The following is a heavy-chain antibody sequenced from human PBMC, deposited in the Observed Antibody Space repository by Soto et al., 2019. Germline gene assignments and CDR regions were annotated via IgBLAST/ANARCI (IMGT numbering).Heavy chain of an antibody. V-gene: IGHV3-21*01. J-gene: IGHJ6*02. D-gene: IGHD2-21*02. CDR3: AREETAWPLAYGLDV. CDR1: GFTFSNYY. CDR2: IRSGRDT. Sequence: GSLRLSCAVSGFTFSNYYIHWVRQAPGKGLEWVSSIRSGRDTFYADSVKGRFSISRDDATSSVSLQMNSRRGEDTAVYFCAREETAWPLAYGLDVWGQGTTVTVSS.